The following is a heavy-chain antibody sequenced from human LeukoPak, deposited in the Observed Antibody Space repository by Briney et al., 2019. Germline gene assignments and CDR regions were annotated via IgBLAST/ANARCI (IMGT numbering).Heavy chain of an antibody. V-gene: IGHV3-66*01. CDR3: ARKPGSSWYFDY. CDR1: GFDVTSKY. J-gene: IGHJ4*02. CDR2: IYSAAST. Sequence: GGSLRLSCAASGFDVTSKYMTWVRQTPEKGLDWVSVIYSAASTLYAASVKGRFTISRDNSKNTLYLQMNSLRAEDTAIFYCARKPGSSWYFDYWGQGTLVTVSS. D-gene: IGHD6-13*01.